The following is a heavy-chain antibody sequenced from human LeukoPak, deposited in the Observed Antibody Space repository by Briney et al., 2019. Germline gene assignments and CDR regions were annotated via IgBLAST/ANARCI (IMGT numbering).Heavy chain of an antibody. CDR2: ISGSGGST. CDR1: GFTFGSYA. V-gene: IGHV3-23*01. Sequence: GGSLRLSCAASGFTFGSYAMSWVRQAPGKGLEWVSAISGSGGSTYYADSVKGRFTISRDNSKNTLYLQMNSLRAEDTAVYYCAKYLEQQLDESWFDPWGQGTLVTVSS. D-gene: IGHD6-13*01. J-gene: IGHJ5*02. CDR3: AKYLEQQLDESWFDP.